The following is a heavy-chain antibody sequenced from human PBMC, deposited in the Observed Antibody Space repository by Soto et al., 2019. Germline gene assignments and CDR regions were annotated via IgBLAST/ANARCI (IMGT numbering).Heavy chain of an antibody. V-gene: IGHV3-23*01. J-gene: IGHJ4*02. CDR1: GFTFSRSD. CDR3: AKESVQRFFNY. Sequence: EVQLLESGGGLVQPGGSLRLSCAASGFTFSRSDMTWVRRAPGKGLEWVASISGSGYTTNYADSVEGRFTIPRDSSKNTLYLQMNSLRAEDSAVYYCAKESVQRFFNYWGQGTPVTVSS. CDR2: ISGSGYTT.